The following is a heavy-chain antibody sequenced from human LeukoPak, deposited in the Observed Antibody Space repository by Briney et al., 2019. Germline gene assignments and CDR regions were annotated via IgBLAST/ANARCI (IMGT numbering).Heavy chain of an antibody. CDR1: GYNFPKSW. CDR3: ARPDYFASHD. CDR2: VYPDDSRT. Sequence: GESRKISCKASGYNFPKSWIGWVRQMPGKGLEWMAIVYPDDSRTKYSPSFQGQVTISADRSINTAYLQWSSLRASDTAMYYCARPDYFASHDWGQGTLVTVSS. D-gene: IGHD2/OR15-2a*01. J-gene: IGHJ4*02. V-gene: IGHV5-51*01.